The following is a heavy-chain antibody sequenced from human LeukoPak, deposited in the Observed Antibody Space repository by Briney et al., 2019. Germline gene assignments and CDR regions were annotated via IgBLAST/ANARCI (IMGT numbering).Heavy chain of an antibody. CDR1: GYSISSGYY. CDR2: IYHSGST. CDR3: ARQWAPHIVVVPAAAFDM. J-gene: IGHJ3*02. D-gene: IGHD2-2*01. V-gene: IGHV4-38-2*01. Sequence: PSETLSLTCAVSGYSISSGYYWGWIRQPPGKGLEWIGSIYHSGSTYYNPSLKSRVTISVDTSENQFSLKLSSVTAADTAVYYCARQWAPHIVVVPAAAFDMWGQGTMVTVSS.